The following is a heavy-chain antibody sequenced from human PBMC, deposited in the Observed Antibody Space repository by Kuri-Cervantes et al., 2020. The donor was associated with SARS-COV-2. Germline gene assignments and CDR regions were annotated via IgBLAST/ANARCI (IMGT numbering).Heavy chain of an antibody. J-gene: IGHJ6*03. CDR2: IRYDGSTK. CDR1: GFTFSDYA. V-gene: IGHV3-33*08. CDR3: ARNAVAGTYYYYMDV. D-gene: IGHD6-19*01. Sequence: GSSLKISWAASGFTFSDYALHWVRQAPGKGLGWVAVIRYDGSTKYYADSVKGRFTISRNNSKNTLYLQMNSLRAEDTAVYYCARNAVAGTYYYYMDVWGKGTTVTVSS.